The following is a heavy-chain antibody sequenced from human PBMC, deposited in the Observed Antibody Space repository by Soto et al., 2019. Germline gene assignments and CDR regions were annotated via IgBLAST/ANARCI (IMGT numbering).Heavy chain of an antibody. D-gene: IGHD5-12*01. V-gene: IGHV3-48*03. CDR3: ARDGSGYYWSGY. CDR1: GFTFSSYE. J-gene: IGHJ4*02. CDR2: ISSRGSTI. Sequence: EVQLVESGGGLVQPGGSLRLSCAASGFTFSSYEMNWVRQAPGKGLEWVSYISSRGSTIYYADSVKGRFIISRDNAKNSLYLQMNSLRAEDTAVYYCARDGSGYYWSGYWGQGTLVTVSS.